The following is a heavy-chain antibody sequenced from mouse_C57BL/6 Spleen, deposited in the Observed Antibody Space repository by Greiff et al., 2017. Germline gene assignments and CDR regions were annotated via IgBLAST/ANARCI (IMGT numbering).Heavy chain of an antibody. CDR3: ARWLPNYYAMDY. V-gene: IGHV1-42*01. CDR2: INPSTGGT. D-gene: IGHD2-2*01. CDR1: GYSFTGYY. J-gene: IGHJ4*01. Sequence: DVQLQASGPELVKPGASVKISCKASGYSFTGYYMNWVKQSPEKSLEWIGEINPSTGGTTYNQKFKAKATLTVDNSSSTAYMQLTSLTSEDSAVYYCARWLPNYYAMDYWGPGTSVTVSS.